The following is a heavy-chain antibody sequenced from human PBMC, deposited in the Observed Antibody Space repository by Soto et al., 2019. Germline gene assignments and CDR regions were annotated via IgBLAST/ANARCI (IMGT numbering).Heavy chain of an antibody. V-gene: IGHV3-23*01. Sequence: GGSLRLSCAASGFTFSSNAMRWIRQAPGKGLEWLATISDSGDTTYYAASVKGRFAISRDNSKNTLYLQMSSLRAEDTAVYYCAKRHSSGWSDCWGQGTLVTVSS. D-gene: IGHD6-19*01. CDR3: AKRHSSGWSDC. CDR1: GFTFSSNA. J-gene: IGHJ4*02. CDR2: ISDSGDTT.